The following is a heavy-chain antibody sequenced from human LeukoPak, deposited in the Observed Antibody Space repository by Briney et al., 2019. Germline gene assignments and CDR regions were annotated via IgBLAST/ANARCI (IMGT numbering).Heavy chain of an antibody. CDR1: GGPISSFY. J-gene: IGHJ4*02. Sequence: PSETLSLTCTVSGGPISSFYWSWIRQPPGKGLEYIGYIYSSGSTNYNPSLKSRVTISLDTSKNQFSLKLNSVTATDTAVYFCARDPGNYFDYWGQGTLVTVSS. D-gene: IGHD3-10*01. CDR2: IYSSGST. V-gene: IGHV4-59*01. CDR3: ARDPGNYFDY.